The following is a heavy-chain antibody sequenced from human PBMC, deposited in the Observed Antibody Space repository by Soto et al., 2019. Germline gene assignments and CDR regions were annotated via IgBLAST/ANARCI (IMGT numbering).Heavy chain of an antibody. V-gene: IGHV3-23*01. Sequence: GGSLRLSCAASGFTFSSSAMSWVRQAPGKGLEWVSAISGIGGSTYYADSVKGRFTISRDNSKNTLYLQMNSLRAEDTAVYYCAKDGADTAMFTVSLYGMDVWGQGTTVTVSS. D-gene: IGHD5-18*01. CDR2: ISGIGGST. J-gene: IGHJ6*02. CDR1: GFTFSSSA. CDR3: AKDGADTAMFTVSLYGMDV.